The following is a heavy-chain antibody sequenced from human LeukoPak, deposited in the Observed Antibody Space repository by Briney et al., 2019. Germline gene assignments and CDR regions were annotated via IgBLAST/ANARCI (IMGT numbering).Heavy chain of an antibody. J-gene: IGHJ5*02. V-gene: IGHV4-39*01. CDR3: ARPEYYYGSGSYYNSPWFDP. CDR2: IYYSGST. CDR1: GGSISSSSYY. D-gene: IGHD3-10*01. Sequence: SETLSLTCTVSGGSISSSSYYWGWIRQPPGKGLEWIGSIYYSGSTYYNPSLKSRVTISVDTSKNQSSLKLSSVTAADTAVYYCARPEYYYGSGSYYNSPWFDPWGQGTLVTVSS.